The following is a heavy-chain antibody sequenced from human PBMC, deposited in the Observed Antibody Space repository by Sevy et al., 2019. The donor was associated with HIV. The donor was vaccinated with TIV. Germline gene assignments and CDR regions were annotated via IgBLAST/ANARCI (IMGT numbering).Heavy chain of an antibody. CDR3: ARLSTARGESNWFDP. Sequence: ASVKVSCKASGYTFSTYGISWVRQAPGQGLEWMGWIGAYNGNRKYAQKFQDRITMTTDTSTSTADMELRSLRSDDTAVYFCARLSTARGESNWFDPWGQGTLVTVSS. V-gene: IGHV1-18*01. CDR2: IGAYNGNR. CDR1: GYTFSTYG. D-gene: IGHD3-16*01. J-gene: IGHJ5*02.